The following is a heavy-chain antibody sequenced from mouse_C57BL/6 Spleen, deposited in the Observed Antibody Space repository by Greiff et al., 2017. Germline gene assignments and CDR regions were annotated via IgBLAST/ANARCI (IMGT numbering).Heavy chain of an antibody. Sequence: DVMLVESGGGLVKPGGSLKLSCAASGFTFSSYTMSWVRQTPEKRLEWVATISGGGGNTYYPDSVKGRFTISRDNAKNTLYLQMSSLRSEDTALYYCARPHYGNYVYFDVWGTGTTVTVSS. CDR1: GFTFSSYT. V-gene: IGHV5-9*01. D-gene: IGHD2-1*01. CDR3: ARPHYGNYVYFDV. CDR2: ISGGGGNT. J-gene: IGHJ1*03.